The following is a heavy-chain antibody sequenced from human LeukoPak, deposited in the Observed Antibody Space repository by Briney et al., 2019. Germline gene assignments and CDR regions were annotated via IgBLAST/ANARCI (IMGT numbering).Heavy chain of an antibody. CDR3: ARSRSGTMVRGKVVGAPPHYYYYYGMDV. CDR1: GGSISSGGYY. V-gene: IGHV4-31*03. D-gene: IGHD3-10*01. CDR2: IYYSGST. Sequence: TSETLSLTCTVSGGSISSGGYYWSWIRQHPGKGLEWIGYIYYSGSTYYNPSLKSRVTISVDTSKNQFSLKLSSVTAADTAVYYCARSRSGTMVRGKVVGAPPHYYYYYGMDVWGQGTTVTVSS. J-gene: IGHJ6*02.